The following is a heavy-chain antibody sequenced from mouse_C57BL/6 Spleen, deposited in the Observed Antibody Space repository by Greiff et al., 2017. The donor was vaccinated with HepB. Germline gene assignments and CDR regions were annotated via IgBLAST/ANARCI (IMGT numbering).Heavy chain of an antibody. Sequence: QVQLQQPGAELVKPGASVKLSCKASGYTFTSYWMHWVKQRPGQGLEWIGMIHPNSGSTNYNEKFKSKTTLTVDKSSSTAYMQLSSLTSEDSAVYYCASYGDNYPWLAYWGQGTLVTVSS. J-gene: IGHJ3*01. CDR1: GYTFTSYW. CDR3: ASYGDNYPWLAY. D-gene: IGHD1-2*01. V-gene: IGHV1-64*01. CDR2: IHPNSGST.